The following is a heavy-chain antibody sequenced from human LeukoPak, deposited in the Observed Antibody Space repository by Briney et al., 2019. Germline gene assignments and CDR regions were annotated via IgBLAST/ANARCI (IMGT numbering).Heavy chain of an antibody. CDR2: IYYSGST. J-gene: IGHJ5*02. CDR3: ARGAQYRNHNWFDP. V-gene: IGHV4-4*02. D-gene: IGHD1-14*01. Sequence: SETLSLTCAVSGGSISSSNWWSWVRQPPGKGLEWIGSIYYSGSTYYNPSLKSRVTISVDTSKNQFSLKLSSVTAADTAVYYCARGAQYRNHNWFDPWGQGTLVTVSS. CDR1: GGSISSSNW.